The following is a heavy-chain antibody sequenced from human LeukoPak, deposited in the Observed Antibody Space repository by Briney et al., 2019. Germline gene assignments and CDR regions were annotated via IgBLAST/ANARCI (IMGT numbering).Heavy chain of an antibody. CDR1: GFTVSQNH. Sequence: GGSLGLSCAASGFTVSQNHMSWVRQAPGRGLEWVSLIYADGSTHYVDSVKGRFTISRDNSKNTVYLEMNSLRPDDTAVYYCARDRAGTQAWVEFDPWGQGTLVTVSP. CDR3: ARDRAGTQAWVEFDP. V-gene: IGHV3-66*02. CDR2: IYADGST. D-gene: IGHD3-10*01. J-gene: IGHJ5*02.